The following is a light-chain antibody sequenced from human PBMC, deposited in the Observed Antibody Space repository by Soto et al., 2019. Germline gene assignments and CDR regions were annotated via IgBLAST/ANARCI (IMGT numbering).Light chain of an antibody. CDR2: KIS. V-gene: IGKV2-30*01. Sequence: DVVMTQSLLSLPVTLGQPASISCKSTQGLVYSDGNIYLNWFHQRPGQSPRRLIHKISDRDSGVPDRFSGSGSGTDFTLEISRVEAEDVGIYYCMQGTHWPFTFGQGTK. CDR3: MQGTHWPFT. CDR1: QGLVYSDGNIY. J-gene: IGKJ2*01.